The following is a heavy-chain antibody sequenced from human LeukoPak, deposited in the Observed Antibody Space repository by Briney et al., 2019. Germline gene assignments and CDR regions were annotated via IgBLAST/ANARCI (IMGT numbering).Heavy chain of an antibody. V-gene: IGHV1-8*01. CDR2: MNPNSGNT. CDR1: GYTFTSYD. J-gene: IGHJ4*02. Sequence: ASVKVSCKASGYTFTSYDINWVRQATGQGLEWMGWMNPNSGNTSYAQKFQGRVTMTRDTSTSTVYMELSSLRSEDTAVYYCARAGGAYCGGDCYSLDYWGQGTLVTVSS. CDR3: ARAGGAYCGGDCYSLDY. D-gene: IGHD2-21*02.